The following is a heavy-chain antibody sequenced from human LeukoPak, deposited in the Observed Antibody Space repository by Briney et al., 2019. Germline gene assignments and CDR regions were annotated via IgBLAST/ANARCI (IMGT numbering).Heavy chain of an antibody. D-gene: IGHD1-26*01. CDR3: ARSVGDAFDI. V-gene: IGHV3-53*01. CDR1: GFTVSSNY. Sequence: GGSLLLSCAASGFTVSSNYMSWVRRAPGKGLEWVSVIYSGGSTYYADSVKGRFTISRDNSKNTLYLQMNSLRAEDTAVYYCARSVGDAFDIWGQGTMVTVSS. J-gene: IGHJ3*02. CDR2: IYSGGST.